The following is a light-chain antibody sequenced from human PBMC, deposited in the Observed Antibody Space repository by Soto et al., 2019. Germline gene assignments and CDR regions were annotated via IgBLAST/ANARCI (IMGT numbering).Light chain of an antibody. J-gene: IGKJ2*01. Sequence: EIVLTQSPATLSLSPGERATLSCRASQSVSSYLAWYQQKPGQAPRLLIYDASNRATGIPARFSGSGSGTDFTLAISALEPEAVAVYYCQQRSNWPPYTFGQGTKLYSK. CDR3: QQRSNWPPYT. V-gene: IGKV3-11*01. CDR1: QSVSSY. CDR2: DAS.